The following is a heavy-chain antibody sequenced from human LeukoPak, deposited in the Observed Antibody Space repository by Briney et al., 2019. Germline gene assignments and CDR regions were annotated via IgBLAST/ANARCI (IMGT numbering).Heavy chain of an antibody. CDR2: ISYDGSNE. CDR3: AKPYTSGYFDY. D-gene: IGHD3-22*01. CDR1: GFTFSTYG. V-gene: IGHV3-30*18. J-gene: IGHJ4*02. Sequence: GRSLRLSCAGSGFTFSTYGMYWVRHAPGKGLEWVAVISYDGSNEYYADSVKGRFTISRDNAKNTVYLQINSLRAEDTAVYYCAKPYTSGYFDYWGQGTLVTVSS.